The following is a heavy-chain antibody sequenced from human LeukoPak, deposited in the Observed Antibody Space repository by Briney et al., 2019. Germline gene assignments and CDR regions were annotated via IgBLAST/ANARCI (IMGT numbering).Heavy chain of an antibody. V-gene: IGHV3-74*01. CDR2: ITRDGSST. D-gene: IGHD3-16*01. J-gene: IGHJ6*04. CDR1: GFTFSSSW. CDR3: ARDPGYESWSPFWGGMDV. Sequence: GGSLRLSCAASGFTFSSSWRHWVRQAPGKGLGWVSRITRDGSSTTYADSVKGRYTTSRDNAKNTLYLQMDSLRDDDTAVYYCARDPGYESWSPFWGGMDVWGNGTTVIVSS.